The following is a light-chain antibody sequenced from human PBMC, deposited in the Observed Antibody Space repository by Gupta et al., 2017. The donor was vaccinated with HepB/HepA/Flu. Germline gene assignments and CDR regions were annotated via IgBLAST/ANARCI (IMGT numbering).Light chain of an antibody. J-gene: IGLJ1*01. CDR3: NSRDSSGSHLV. CDR1: SLRNYY. V-gene: IGLV3-19*01. Sequence: GDSLRNYYATWYQQKPGQAPVLVIXGANNRPSGIPDRFSGSRSGTTASLTITGAQAEDEADYHCNSRDSSGSHLVFGTGTKVTVL. CDR2: GAN.